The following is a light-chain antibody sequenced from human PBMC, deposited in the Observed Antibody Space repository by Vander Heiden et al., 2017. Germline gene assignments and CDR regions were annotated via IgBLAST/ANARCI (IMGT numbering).Light chain of an antibody. Sequence: SYELTQPLSASAALRQTARITCGGNNVGNKDVFWYQQKPGQAPVVVINRSNKRPSGIPERVYGSSSGTKANLIIKRAEVGEEADEYCAAWESNTWVFGGGTKMTVL. CDR1: NVGNKD. J-gene: IGLJ3*02. CDR2: RSN. CDR3: AAWESNTWV. V-gene: IGLV3-9*01.